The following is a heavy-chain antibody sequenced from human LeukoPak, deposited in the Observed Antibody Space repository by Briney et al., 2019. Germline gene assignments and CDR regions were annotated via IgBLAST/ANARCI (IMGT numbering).Heavy chain of an antibody. Sequence: SETLSLTCTVSGGSISSSSYYWGWIRQPPGKGLEWIGSIYYSGSTYYNPSLKCRVTISVDTSKNQFSLKLSSVTAADTAVYYCARPVGEYNWFDPWGQGTLVTVSS. CDR1: GGSISSSSYY. J-gene: IGHJ5*02. CDR3: ARPVGEYNWFDP. CDR2: IYYSGST. V-gene: IGHV4-39*01. D-gene: IGHD3-10*01.